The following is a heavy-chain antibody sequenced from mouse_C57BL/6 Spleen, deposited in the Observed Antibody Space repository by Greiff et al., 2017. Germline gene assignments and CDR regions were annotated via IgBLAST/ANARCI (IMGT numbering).Heavy chain of an antibody. D-gene: IGHD2-5*01. J-gene: IGHJ4*01. CDR2: FYPGSGSI. CDR3: ARHEGAYYSNLYAMDY. Sequence: QVHVKQSGAELVKPGASVKLSCKASGYTFTEYTIHWVKQRSGQGLEWIGWFYPGSGSIKYNEKFKDKATLTADKSSSAVYMELSRLTSEDSAVYFCARHEGAYYSNLYAMDYWGQGTSVTVSS. CDR1: GYTFTEYT. V-gene: IGHV1-62-2*01.